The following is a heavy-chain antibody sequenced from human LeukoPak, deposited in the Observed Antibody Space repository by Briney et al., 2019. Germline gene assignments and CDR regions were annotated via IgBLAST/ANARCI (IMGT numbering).Heavy chain of an antibody. CDR2: ISSSSSYI. Sequence: GGSLRLSCAASGFTFSSYSMNWVRRAPGKGLEWVSSISSSSSYIYYADSVKGRFTISRDNAKNSLYLQMNSLRAEDTAVYYCARGPPTSGFDYWGQGTLVTVSS. J-gene: IGHJ4*02. CDR3: ARGPPTSGFDY. D-gene: IGHD1-1*01. V-gene: IGHV3-21*01. CDR1: GFTFSSYS.